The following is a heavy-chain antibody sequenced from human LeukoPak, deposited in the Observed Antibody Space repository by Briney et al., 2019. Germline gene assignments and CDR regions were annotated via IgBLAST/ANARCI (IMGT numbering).Heavy chain of an antibody. CDR1: GYTFTSYD. D-gene: IGHD2-8*02. CDR2: MNPNSGNT. CDR3: ASVLRPRSNDY. Sequence: ASVKVSCKASGYTFTSYDINWVRQATGQGLEWMGWMNPNSGNTGYARKFQGRVTMTRNTSISTAYMELSSLRSEDTAVYYCASVLRPRSNDYWGQGTLVTVSS. J-gene: IGHJ4*02. V-gene: IGHV1-8*01.